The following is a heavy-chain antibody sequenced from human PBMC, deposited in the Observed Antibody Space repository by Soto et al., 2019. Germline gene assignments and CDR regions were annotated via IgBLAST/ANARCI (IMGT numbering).Heavy chain of an antibody. V-gene: IGHV3-23*01. CDR1: GFTFSSYA. CDR3: ARDSSVPYSYGYVIRYYYGMDV. CDR2: ISGSGGST. D-gene: IGHD5-18*01. J-gene: IGHJ6*02. Sequence: GGSLRLSCAASGFTFSSYAMSWVRQAPGKGLEWVSAISGSGGSTYYADSVKGRFTISRDNSKNSLYLQMNSLRDEDTAVYCCARDSSVPYSYGYVIRYYYGMDVWGQGTTVTVSS.